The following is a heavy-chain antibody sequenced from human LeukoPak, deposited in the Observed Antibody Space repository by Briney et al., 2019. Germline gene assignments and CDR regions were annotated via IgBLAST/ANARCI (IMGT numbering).Heavy chain of an antibody. V-gene: IGHV3-48*02. D-gene: IGHD3-10*01. CDR2: ISSSSSTI. Sequence: PGGSLRLSCAASGFTFSSYAMHWVRQAPGKGLEWVSYISSSSSTIYYADSVKGRFTISRDNAKNSLYLQMNSLRDEDTAVYYCARRLLWFGELSTHNWFDPWGQGTLVTVSS. J-gene: IGHJ5*02. CDR3: ARRLLWFGELSTHNWFDP. CDR1: GFTFSSYA.